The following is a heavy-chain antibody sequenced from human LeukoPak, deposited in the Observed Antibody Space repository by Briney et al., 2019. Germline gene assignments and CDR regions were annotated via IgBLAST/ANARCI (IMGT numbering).Heavy chain of an antibody. CDR1: GGTFSSYA. V-gene: IGHV1-69*13. CDR2: IIPIFGTA. D-gene: IGHD5-18*01. CDR3: ARVTHTELSTWFDP. Sequence: ASVKVSCKASGGTFSSYAISWVRQAPGQGLEWMGGIIPIFGTANYAQKFQGRVTITADESTSTAYMELSSLRSEDTAVYYCARVTHTELSTWFDPWGQGTLVTVSS. J-gene: IGHJ5*02.